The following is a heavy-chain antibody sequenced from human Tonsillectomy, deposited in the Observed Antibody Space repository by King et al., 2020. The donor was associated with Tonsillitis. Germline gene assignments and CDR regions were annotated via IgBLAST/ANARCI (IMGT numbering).Heavy chain of an antibody. Sequence: VQLVESGGVVVQPGGSLRLSCAASGFTFDDYTMHWVRQAPGKGLEWVSLISWDGGSTYYADSVKGRFTISRDNSKNSLYLQMNSLRTEDTALYSCAKALSNSFAYWGQGTLVTVSS. D-gene: IGHD4-11*01. CDR2: ISWDGGST. V-gene: IGHV3-43*01. J-gene: IGHJ4*02. CDR1: GFTFDDYT. CDR3: AKALSNSFAY.